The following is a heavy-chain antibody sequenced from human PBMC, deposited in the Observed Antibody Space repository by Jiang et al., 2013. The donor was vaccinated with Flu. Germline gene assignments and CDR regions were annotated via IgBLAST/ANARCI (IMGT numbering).Heavy chain of an antibody. CDR2: IYWDDDK. D-gene: IGHD3-3*01. CDR3: ARGDAYYDFWSGYYPSSSFGYYYYMDV. J-gene: IGHJ6*03. V-gene: IGHV2-5*02. Sequence: GKALEWLALIYWDDDKRYSPSLKSRLTITKDTSKNQFSLKLSSVTAADTAVYYCARGDAYYDFWSGYYPSSSFGYYYYMDVWGKGTTVTVSS.